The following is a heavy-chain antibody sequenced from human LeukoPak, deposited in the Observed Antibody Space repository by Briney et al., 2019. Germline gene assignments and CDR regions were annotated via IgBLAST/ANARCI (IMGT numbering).Heavy chain of an antibody. V-gene: IGHV1-3*01. J-gene: IGHJ5*02. D-gene: IGHD2-2*01. CDR3: ARGCSSTSCSPRRDWFDP. CDR2: INAGNGNT. CDR1: GHTFTSYA. Sequence: GASVKVSCTASGHTFTSYAMHWVRQAPGQRLEWMGWINAGNGNTKYSQKFQGRVTITRDTSASTAYMELSSLRSEDTAVYYCARGCSSTSCSPRRDWFDPWGQGTLVTVSS.